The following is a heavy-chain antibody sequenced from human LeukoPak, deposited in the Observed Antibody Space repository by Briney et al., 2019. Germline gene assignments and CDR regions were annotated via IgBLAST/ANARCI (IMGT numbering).Heavy chain of an antibody. Sequence: ASVKVSCKASGYTFTSYDINWVRQATGQGLEWMGWMNPNSGNTGYAQKFQGRVTMTRNTSISTAYMELSSLRSEDTAVYYCARAYDYVWGSYRYWKATNDAFDIWGQGTMVTVSS. V-gene: IGHV1-8*01. J-gene: IGHJ3*02. CDR2: MNPNSGNT. CDR1: GYTFTSYD. D-gene: IGHD3-16*02. CDR3: ARAYDYVWGSYRYWKATNDAFDI.